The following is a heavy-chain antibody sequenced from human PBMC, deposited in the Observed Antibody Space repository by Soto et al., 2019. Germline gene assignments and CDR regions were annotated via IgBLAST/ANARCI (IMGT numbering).Heavy chain of an antibody. CDR2: ISAYNGNT. CDR3: ARWGIAVAGTSYYYYGMDV. CDR1: GYTFTSYG. Sequence: ASVKVSCKASGYTFTSYGISWVRQAPGQGLEWMGWISAYNGNTNYAQKLQGRVTMTTDTSTSTAYMELRSLRSDDTAVYYCARWGIAVAGTSYYYYGMDVWGQGTTVTVS. D-gene: IGHD6-19*01. V-gene: IGHV1-18*01. J-gene: IGHJ6*02.